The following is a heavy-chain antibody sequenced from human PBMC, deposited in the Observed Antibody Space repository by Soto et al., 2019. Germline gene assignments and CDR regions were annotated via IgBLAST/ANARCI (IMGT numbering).Heavy chain of an antibody. D-gene: IGHD1-26*01. Sequence: QVQLVQSGAEVKKPGSSVKVSCKASGGTYSSYSINWVRQAPGQGLEWMGEIIPIFGTANYAQKFQGRVTINADESTSTAYMERSSLRSEDTAVYYCARDGGRHSGGIDYWGQGTLVTVSS. J-gene: IGHJ4*02. V-gene: IGHV1-69*01. CDR3: ARDGGRHSGGIDY. CDR1: GGTYSSYS. CDR2: IIPIFGTA.